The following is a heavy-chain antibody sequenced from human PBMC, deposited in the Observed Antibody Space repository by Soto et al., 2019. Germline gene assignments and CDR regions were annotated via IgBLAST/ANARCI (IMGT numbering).Heavy chain of an antibody. CDR1: GGSISSYY. J-gene: IGHJ4*02. V-gene: IGHV4-59*08. Sequence: SETLSLTCTVSGGSISSYYWSWIRQPPGKGLEWIGYIYYSGSTNYNPSLKSRVTISVDTSKNQFSLKLSSVTAADTAVYYCARCHGDYVDYWGQGTLVTVSS. CDR3: ARCHGDYVDY. CDR2: IYYSGST. D-gene: IGHD4-17*01.